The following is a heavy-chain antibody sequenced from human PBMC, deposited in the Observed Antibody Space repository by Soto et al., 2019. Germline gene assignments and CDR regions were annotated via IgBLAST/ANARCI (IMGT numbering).Heavy chain of an antibody. J-gene: IGHJ6*02. CDR2: IGTAGDP. Sequence: PGGSLRLSCAASGFTFSSYDVHWVRQATGKGLEWVSAIGTAGDPYYPGSVKGRFTISRENAKNSLYLQMNSLRAGDTAVYYCARGVSSWSYYGMDVWGQGTTVTVSS. V-gene: IGHV3-13*05. CDR3: ARGVSSWSYYGMDV. CDR1: GFTFSSYD. D-gene: IGHD6-13*01.